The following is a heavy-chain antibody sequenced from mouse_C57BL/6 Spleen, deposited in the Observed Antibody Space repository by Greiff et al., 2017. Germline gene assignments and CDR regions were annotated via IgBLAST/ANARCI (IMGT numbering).Heavy chain of an antibody. Sequence: QVQLQQSGPELVKPGASVTLSCKASGYAFSSYWMNWVKQRPGKGLEWIGRIYPGDGDTNYNGTFKGKAILTAATSSSTAYMHLRSLTSEDSAVFFCAFYKYAGYFADWGQGTTLTVSS. CDR1: GYAFSSYW. V-gene: IGHV1-82*01. CDR3: AFYKYAGYFAD. D-gene: IGHD2-14*01. CDR2: IYPGDGDT. J-gene: IGHJ2*01.